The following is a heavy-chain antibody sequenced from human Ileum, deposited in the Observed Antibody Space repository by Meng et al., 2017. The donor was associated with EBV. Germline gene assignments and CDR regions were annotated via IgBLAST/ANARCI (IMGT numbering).Heavy chain of an antibody. V-gene: IGHV4-4*02. D-gene: IGHD4-17*01. CDR1: GDSISSNNW. J-gene: IGHJ4*02. Sequence: QLPDPGPGLLHPSGALPPTCAGTGDSISSNNWWTWVRQPPGKELEWIGEIYHSGSTNYNPSFKGRVTMSIDKSKNQISLNLSSVTAADTAVYYCASGRDYAWHSWGRGTLVTVSS. CDR2: IYHSGST. CDR3: ASGRDYAWHS.